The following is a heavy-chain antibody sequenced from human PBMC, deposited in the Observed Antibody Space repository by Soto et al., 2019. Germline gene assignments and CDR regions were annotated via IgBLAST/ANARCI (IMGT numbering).Heavy chain of an antibody. Sequence: EVQLLESGGGLIQPGGSLRLYCAPSGFIFSSYTMGWVRQAPGKGLEWVSSISGRGDSTYYADSMKGRFTITRDNFENRLYRQMNNLNAEDTAFYYCGKDLGGFAGGREYFDHWGQGELVTVS. V-gene: IGHV3-23*01. D-gene: IGHD1-26*01. CDR2: ISGRGDST. CDR3: GKDLGGFAGGREYFDH. J-gene: IGHJ4*02. CDR1: GFIFSSYT.